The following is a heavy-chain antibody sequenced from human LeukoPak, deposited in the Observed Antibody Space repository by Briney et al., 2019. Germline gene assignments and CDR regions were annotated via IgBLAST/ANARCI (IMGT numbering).Heavy chain of an antibody. D-gene: IGHD2-21*01. V-gene: IGHV3-48*01. J-gene: IGHJ4*02. Sequence: GGSLRLSCAASGFTFKFYSMNWVRQAPGKGLEWVSYISTNTTTIYYADSVKGRFTISRDSSKNTLFLQMNRLRPEDAAVYYCAKAPVTTCRGAYCYPFDYWGQGTLVTVSS. CDR3: AKAPVTTCRGAYCYPFDY. CDR1: GFTFKFYS. CDR2: ISTNTTTI.